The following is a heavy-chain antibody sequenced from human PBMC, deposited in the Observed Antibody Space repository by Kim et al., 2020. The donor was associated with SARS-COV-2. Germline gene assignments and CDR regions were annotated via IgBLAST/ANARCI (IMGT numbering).Heavy chain of an antibody. CDR2: IYSGGNT. CDR3: ATVAFYYDAGYFKN. D-gene: IGHD3-22*01. CDR1: GYTVTYSY. Sequence: GGSLRLSCAASGYTVTYSYMGWVRQAPGKGLEWVSFIYSGGNTIYADSVKGRLIISRDHSKNTLYLQMNSLRAEDTAVYYCATVAFYYDAGYFKNWGQGTLVIVSS. V-gene: IGHV3-66*01. J-gene: IGHJ1*01.